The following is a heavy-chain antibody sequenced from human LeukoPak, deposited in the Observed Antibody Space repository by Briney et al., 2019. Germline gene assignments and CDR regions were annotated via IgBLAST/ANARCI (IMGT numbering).Heavy chain of an antibody. Sequence: GGSLRLSCAASGFTFSSYGMHWVRQAPGKGLEWVAVISYDGSNKYYADSVKGRFTISRDNSKNTLYLQMNSLRAEDTAVYYCAKDRVTGSGWYEYYFDYWGQGTLVTVSS. J-gene: IGHJ4*02. V-gene: IGHV3-30*18. CDR1: GFTFSSYG. CDR3: AKDRVTGSGWYEYYFDY. CDR2: ISYDGSNK. D-gene: IGHD6-19*01.